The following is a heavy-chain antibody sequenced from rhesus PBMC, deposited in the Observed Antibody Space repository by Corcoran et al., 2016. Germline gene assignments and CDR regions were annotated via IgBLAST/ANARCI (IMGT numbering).Heavy chain of an antibody. Sequence: QVQLQESGPGLVKPSETLSLTCAVSGYSISSGYYCSWIRQPPGKGLEWIGYITDSGSTSYNPSLKSRVTISRDTSKNQFSLKLSSVTAADTAVYYCARRIARHNSVDVWGRGVLVTVSS. CDR1: GYSISSGYY. D-gene: IGHD2-15*01. V-gene: IGHV4-122*02. CDR3: ARRIARHNSVDV. CDR2: ITDSGST. J-gene: IGHJ5-2*02.